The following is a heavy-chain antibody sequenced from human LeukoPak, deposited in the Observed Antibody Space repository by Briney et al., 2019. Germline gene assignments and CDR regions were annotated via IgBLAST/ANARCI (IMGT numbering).Heavy chain of an antibody. J-gene: IGHJ4*02. CDR3: ARGRYCTSTSCSHFDY. V-gene: IGHV5-51*01. D-gene: IGHD2-2*01. CDR2: IYPGDSDT. Sequence: GESLKISCKGSGXSFTNYWIAWVRQMPGRGLEWMGIIYPGDSDTRYSPSFQGQVTISGDRSISTAYLQWSSLKASDTATYYCARGRYCTSTSCSHFDYWGQGTLVTVSS. CDR1: GXSFTNYW.